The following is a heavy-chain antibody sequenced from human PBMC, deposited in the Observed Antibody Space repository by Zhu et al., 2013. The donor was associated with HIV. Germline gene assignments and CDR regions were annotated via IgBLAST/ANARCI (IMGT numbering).Heavy chain of an antibody. Sequence: QVQLVQSGAEVKKPGASVKVSCKASGYTFTSYGISWVRQAPGQGLEWMGWISAYNGNTNYAQKLQGRVTMTTDTSTSTAYMELRSLRSDDTAVYYCAREYCSSTSCYFSSPHGMDVWGQGTTVTVSS. CDR3: AREYCSSTSCYFSSPHGMDV. V-gene: IGHV1-18*01. CDR2: ISAYNGNT. D-gene: IGHD2-2*01. J-gene: IGHJ6*02. CDR1: GYTFTSYG.